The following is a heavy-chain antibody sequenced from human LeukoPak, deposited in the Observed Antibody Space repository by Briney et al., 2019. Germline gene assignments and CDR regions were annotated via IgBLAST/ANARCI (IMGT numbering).Heavy chain of an antibody. CDR3: ASDLIALAPRQY. Sequence: GGSLRLSCAASGFTFSMYNMNWVRQAPGKGLEWISYISSSSTIYYADSMKGRFTISRNNSKNTLYLQMNSLRAEDTAVYYCASDLIALAPRQYWGQGTLVTVSS. V-gene: IGHV3-48*01. D-gene: IGHD3-16*01. CDR2: ISSSSTI. J-gene: IGHJ4*02. CDR1: GFTFSMYN.